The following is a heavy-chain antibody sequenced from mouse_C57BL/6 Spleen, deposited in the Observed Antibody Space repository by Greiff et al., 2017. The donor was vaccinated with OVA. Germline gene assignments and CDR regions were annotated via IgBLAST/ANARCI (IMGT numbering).Heavy chain of an antibody. Sequence: VKLMESGAELVKPGASVKISCKASGYAFSSYWMNWVKQRPGKGLEWIGQIYPGDGDTNYNGKFKGKATLTADKSSSTAYMQLSSLTSEDSAVYFCARSRFITTVVAHYYAMDYWGQGTSVTVSS. CDR3: ARSRFITTVVAHYYAMDY. V-gene: IGHV1-80*01. D-gene: IGHD1-1*01. CDR1: GYAFSSYW. CDR2: IYPGDGDT. J-gene: IGHJ4*01.